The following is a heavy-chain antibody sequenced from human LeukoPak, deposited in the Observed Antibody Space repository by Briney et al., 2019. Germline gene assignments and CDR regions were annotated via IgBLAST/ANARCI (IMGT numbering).Heavy chain of an antibody. CDR1: GFVFTSYG. D-gene: IGHD1-1*01. CDR3: ARELHVERDDY. CDR2: ISANDGKT. J-gene: IGHJ4*02. V-gene: IGHV1-18*01. Sequence: ASVKVSCKASGFVFTSYGFTWVRQAPGQGIEWMGWISANDGKTHYSEKHQGRVTMSTDTVTSTAYMELRSLRSDDTAVYYCARELHVERDDYWGQGTLVTVSS.